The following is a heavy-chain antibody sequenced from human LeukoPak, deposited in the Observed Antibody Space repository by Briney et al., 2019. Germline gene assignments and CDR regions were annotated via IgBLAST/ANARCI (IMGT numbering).Heavy chain of an antibody. CDR1: GFTFSNAW. CDR3: TTVGYSGSYYYYYYMDV. V-gene: IGHV3-15*01. CDR2: IKSKTDGGTT. D-gene: IGHD1-26*01. J-gene: IGHJ6*03. Sequence: GGSLRLSCAASGFTFSNAWMSWVRQAPGKGLEWVGRIKSKTDGGTTDYAAPVKGRFTISRDDSKNTLYLQMNSLKTEDTAVYYCTTVGYSGSYYYYYYMDVWGKGTTVTVSS.